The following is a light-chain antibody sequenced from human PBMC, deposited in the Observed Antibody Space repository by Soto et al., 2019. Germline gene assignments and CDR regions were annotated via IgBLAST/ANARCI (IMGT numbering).Light chain of an antibody. CDR2: EGS. Sequence: QSALTQPASVSGSPGQSITISCTGTSSDVGSYNLVSWYQQHPGKAPKLMIYEGSNRPSGVSNRFSGSKSGNTASLTISGRPPEDEAYYYCCSDAGASTVMFGGGTKLTVL. J-gene: IGLJ3*02. CDR3: CSDAGASTVM. V-gene: IGLV2-23*01. CDR1: SSDVGSYNL.